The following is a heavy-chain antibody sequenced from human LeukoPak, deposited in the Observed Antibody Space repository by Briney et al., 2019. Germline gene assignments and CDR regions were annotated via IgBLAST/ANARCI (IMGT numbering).Heavy chain of an antibody. V-gene: IGHV1-69*13. CDR3: ARVRLSAAALSWFDP. CDR1: GDTFSNYA. Sequence: GASVTVSCKASGDTFSNYAINWVRQNPGQGFEWMGGIIPLFRTANYAQKFQGRVTITADESASTAYMELNSLRSEDTAVYYCARVRLSAAALSWFDPWGQGTLVTVSS. CDR2: IIPLFRTA. D-gene: IGHD3-16*01. J-gene: IGHJ5*02.